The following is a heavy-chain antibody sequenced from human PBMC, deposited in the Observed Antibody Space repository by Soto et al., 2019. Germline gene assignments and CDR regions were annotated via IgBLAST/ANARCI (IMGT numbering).Heavy chain of an antibody. V-gene: IGHV3-72*01. CDR2: TGNKADTFTT. CDR3: SRVNGAYGGAPDC. CDR1: GFTFSDHY. Sequence: GGSLRLSCAASGFTFSDHYMDWVRQAPGKGLEWIGRTGNKADTFTTAYAASVKGRFTISRDYSRNSLYLQMNSLKTEDTAVYFCSRVNGAYGGAPDCWGQGTLVTVSS. D-gene: IGHD4-17*01. J-gene: IGHJ4*02.